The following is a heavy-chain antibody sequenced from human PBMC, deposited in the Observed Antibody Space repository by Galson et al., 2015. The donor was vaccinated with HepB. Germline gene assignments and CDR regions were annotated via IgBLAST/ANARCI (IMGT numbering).Heavy chain of an antibody. V-gene: IGHV6-1*01. Sequence: CAISGDSVSSNSAAWNWIRQSPSRGLEWLGRTYYRSKWYNDYAVSVKSRITINPDTSKNQFSLQLNSVTPEGTAVYYCARDVASSSWYGTYYYYGMDVWGQGTTVTVSS. CDR1: GDSVSSNSAA. CDR2: TYYRSKWYN. CDR3: ARDVASSSWYGTYYYYGMDV. D-gene: IGHD6-13*01. J-gene: IGHJ6*02.